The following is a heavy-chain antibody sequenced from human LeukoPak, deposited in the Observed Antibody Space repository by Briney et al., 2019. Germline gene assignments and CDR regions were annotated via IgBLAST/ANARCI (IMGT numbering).Heavy chain of an antibody. D-gene: IGHD3-22*01. CDR3: ARGRNYNDSSGRYYFDY. CDR1: GFSLSTSTMC. J-gene: IGHJ4*02. V-gene: IGHV2-70*11. Sequence: SGPTLVNPTQTLTLTCTFSGFSLSTSTMCVSWIRQPPGKALEWLARIDWDDDKYYTTSLKTRLTISKDTPKNQVVLTMTNMDPVDTATYYCARGRNYNDSSGRYYFDYWGQGTLVTVSS. CDR2: IDWDDDK.